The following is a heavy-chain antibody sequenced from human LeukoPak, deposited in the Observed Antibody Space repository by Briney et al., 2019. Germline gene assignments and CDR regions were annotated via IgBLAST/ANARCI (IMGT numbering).Heavy chain of an antibody. D-gene: IGHD4-17*01. CDR3: ARVAADGDYDSPEPYFDY. Sequence: GGSLRLSCAASGFTFSSYGMHWVRQAPGKGLEWVAFIRYDGSNKYYADSVKGRFTISRDNSKNTLYLQMNSLRAGDTAVYYCARVAADGDYDSPEPYFDYWGQGTLVTVSS. CDR1: GFTFSSYG. J-gene: IGHJ4*02. V-gene: IGHV3-30*02. CDR2: IRYDGSNK.